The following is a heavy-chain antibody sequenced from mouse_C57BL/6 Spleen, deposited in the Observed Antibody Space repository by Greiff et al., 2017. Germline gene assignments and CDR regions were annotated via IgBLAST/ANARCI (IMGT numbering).Heavy chain of an antibody. CDR2: IDPSDSYT. J-gene: IGHJ1*03. CDR3: ARRGTTVVAPSYWYFDV. V-gene: IGHV1-59*01. Sequence: QVQLQQPGAELVRPGTSVKLSCKASGYTFTSYWMHWVKQRPGQGLEWIGVIDPSDSYTNYNQKFKGKATLAVDTSSRTAYMQLSSLTSEDSAVYDCARRGTTVVAPSYWYFDVWGTGTTVTVSS. CDR1: GYTFTSYW. D-gene: IGHD1-1*01.